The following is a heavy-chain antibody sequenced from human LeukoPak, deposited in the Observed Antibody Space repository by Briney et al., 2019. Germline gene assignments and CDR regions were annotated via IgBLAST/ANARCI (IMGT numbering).Heavy chain of an antibody. Sequence: GASVKVSCKVSGYTLTELSMHWVRQAPGQGLEWMGVINPSGGSTRSAQKFQGRVTMTRDTSTSTVYMELSSLRSEDTAVYYCARGDFIMITFGGVIVDPPDIWGQGTMATVSS. CDR1: GYTLTELS. V-gene: IGHV1-46*01. J-gene: IGHJ3*02. CDR3: ARGDFIMITFGGVIVDPPDI. D-gene: IGHD3-16*02. CDR2: INPSGGST.